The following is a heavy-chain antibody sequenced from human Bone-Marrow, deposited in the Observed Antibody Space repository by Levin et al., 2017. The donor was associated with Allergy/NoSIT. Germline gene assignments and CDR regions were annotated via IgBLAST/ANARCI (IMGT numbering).Heavy chain of an antibody. Sequence: SETLSLTCSISGASINSDNFYWSWIRQTPRKGLEWIVYIHYSGSTNYNPSLTSPITISHDTSKNHFSLTLTSPTAADTAVYYCARDRGGTSGWYRGSYYYAFDVWGQGTTVTVTS. D-gene: IGHD6-19*01. CDR2: IHYSGST. CDR1: GASINSDNFY. J-gene: IGHJ6*02. CDR3: ARDRGGTSGWYRGSYYYAFDV. V-gene: IGHV4-61*03.